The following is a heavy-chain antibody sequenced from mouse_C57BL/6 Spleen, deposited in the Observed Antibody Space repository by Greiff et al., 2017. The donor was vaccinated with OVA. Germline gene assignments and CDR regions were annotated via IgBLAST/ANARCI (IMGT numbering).Heavy chain of an antibody. CDR2: ISSGSSTI. CDR1: GFTFSDYG. CDR3: GRGGGWYFDV. Sequence: DVHLVESGGGLVKPGGSLKLSCAASGFTFSDYGMHWVRQAPEKGLEWVAYISSGSSTIYYADTVKGRFTISRDNAKNTLFLQMTSLRSEDTAMYYCGRGGGWYFDVWGTGTTVTVSS. D-gene: IGHD1-1*02. J-gene: IGHJ1*03. V-gene: IGHV5-17*01.